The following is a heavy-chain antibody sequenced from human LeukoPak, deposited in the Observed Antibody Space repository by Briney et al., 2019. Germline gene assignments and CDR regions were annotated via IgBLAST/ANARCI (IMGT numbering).Heavy chain of an antibody. J-gene: IGHJ4*02. CDR2: INSGGDRT. Sequence: SGGSLRLSCVASGFTFSTFAMSWVRQAPGKGLEWVSGINSGGDRTYYADSVKGRFTISRDNSKSTLYLQINSLRAEDTAIYYCTKGGPTGTRPLYWGQGALITVSS. CDR3: TKGGPTGTRPLY. CDR1: GFTFSTFA. D-gene: IGHD1-14*01. V-gene: IGHV3-23*01.